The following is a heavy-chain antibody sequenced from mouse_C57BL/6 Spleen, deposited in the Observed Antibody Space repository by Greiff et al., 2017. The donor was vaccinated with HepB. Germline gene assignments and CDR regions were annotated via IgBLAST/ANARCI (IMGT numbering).Heavy chain of an antibody. J-gene: IGHJ2*01. CDR1: GFTFSSYA. CDR2: ISSGGDYT. CDR3: TREGFTFDY. V-gene: IGHV5-9-1*02. Sequence: EVQRVESGEGLVKPGGSLKLSCAASGFTFSSYAMSWVRQTPEKRLEWVAYISSGGDYTYYADTVKGRFTISRDNARNTLYLQMSSLKSEDTAMYYCTREGFTFDYWGQGTTLTVSS.